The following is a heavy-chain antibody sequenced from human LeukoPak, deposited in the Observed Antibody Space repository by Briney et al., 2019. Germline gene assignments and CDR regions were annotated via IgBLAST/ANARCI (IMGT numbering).Heavy chain of an antibody. J-gene: IGHJ5*01. Sequence: SETLSLTCTVSGGSMSSHYWSWIRQPAGKGLEWIGRIYINGNTNYNPSPKSRITMSVDTSKNQFSLKLSAVTAADTAVYFCARDSNWYDYWGQGTLVTVSS. CDR3: ARDSNWYDY. CDR2: IYINGNT. CDR1: GGSMSSHY. V-gene: IGHV4-4*07.